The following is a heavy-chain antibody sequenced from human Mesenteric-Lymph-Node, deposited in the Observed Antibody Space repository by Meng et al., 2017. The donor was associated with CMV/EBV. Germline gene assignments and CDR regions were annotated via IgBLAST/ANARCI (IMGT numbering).Heavy chain of an antibody. CDR2: IDGRGGGT. D-gene: IGHD3-22*01. CDR1: GFTFSDFG. Sequence: GGSLRLSCVASGFTFSDFGMHWVRQAPGKGLEWVSVIDGRGGGTYYADSVKGRFTISRDNSKNTLYLQMNSLRAEDTAIYYCAKDGWEFYYDSSGHYANWGQGTLVTVSS. CDR3: AKDGWEFYYDSSGHYAN. V-gene: IGHV3-NL1*01. J-gene: IGHJ4*02.